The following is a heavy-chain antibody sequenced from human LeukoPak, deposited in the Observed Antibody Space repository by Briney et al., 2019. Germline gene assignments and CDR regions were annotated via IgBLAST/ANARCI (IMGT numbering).Heavy chain of an antibody. CDR1: GYTFTGYY. CDR3: ARRGYSYGKYYFDY. CDR2: INPNSCGT. D-gene: IGHD5-18*01. V-gene: IGHV1-2*02. Sequence: ASVKVSCMASGYTFTGYYMHWLRQAPGQGLDWMGWINPNSCGTKYAQKFQGRVTMTRDTSISTAYMELSRLRSDDTAVYYCARRGYSYGKYYFDYWGQGTLVTVSS. J-gene: IGHJ4*02.